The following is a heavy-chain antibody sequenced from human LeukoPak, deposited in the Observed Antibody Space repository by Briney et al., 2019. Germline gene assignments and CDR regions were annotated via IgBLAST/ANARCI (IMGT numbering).Heavy chain of an antibody. CDR1: GFTFSSYS. CDR2: IWYDGSNK. CDR3: GTTVTTRLDY. D-gene: IGHD4-17*01. V-gene: IGHV3-33*08. J-gene: IGHJ4*02. Sequence: GGSLRLSCAASGFTFSSYSMNWVRQAPGKGLEWVAVIWYDGSNKYYADSVKGRFTISRDNSKNTLYLQMNSLRAEDTAVYYCGTTVTTRLDYWGQGTLVTVSS.